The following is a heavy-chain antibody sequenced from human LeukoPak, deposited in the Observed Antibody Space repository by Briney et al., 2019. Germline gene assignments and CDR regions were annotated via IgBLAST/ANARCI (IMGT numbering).Heavy chain of an antibody. CDR1: GFTFSSYA. V-gene: IGHV3-23*01. Sequence: GGSLRLSCAASGFTFSSYAMSWARQAPGKGLEWVSAISGSGGSTYYADSVKGRFTISRDNSKNTLYLQMNSLGADDTAVYFCAKDISQGYTFGSIEEDYWGQGTLVTVSS. CDR3: AKDISQGYTFGSIEEDY. D-gene: IGHD5-18*01. CDR2: ISGSGGST. J-gene: IGHJ4*02.